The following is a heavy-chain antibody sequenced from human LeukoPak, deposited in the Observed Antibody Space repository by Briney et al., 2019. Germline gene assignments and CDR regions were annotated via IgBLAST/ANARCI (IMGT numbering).Heavy chain of an antibody. CDR3: ARVLGDDFWSGYYSSYYYYMDV. Sequence: GGSLRLSCAASGFSFISYEMNWVRQAPGKGLEWVSYISSSAGTIYYADSVKGRFTISRDNAKNSLYLQMNSLRAEDTAVYYCARVLGDDFWSGYYSSYYYYMDVWGKGTTVTVSS. CDR2: ISSSAGTI. CDR1: GFSFISYE. V-gene: IGHV3-48*03. D-gene: IGHD3-3*01. J-gene: IGHJ6*03.